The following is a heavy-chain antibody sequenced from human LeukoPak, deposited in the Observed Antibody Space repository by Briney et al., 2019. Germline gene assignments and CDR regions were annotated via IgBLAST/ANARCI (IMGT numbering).Heavy chain of an antibody. CDR2: INPNSGGT. D-gene: IGHD3-22*01. J-gene: IGHJ6*04. CDR1: GYTFTSYD. Sequence: ASVKVSCKASGYTFTSYDINWVRQAPGQGLEWMGRINPNSGGTNYAQKFQGRVTMTRDTSISTAYMELSRLRSDDTAVYYCAREVGYDSSGQGLDVWGKGTTVTVSS. V-gene: IGHV1-2*06. CDR3: AREVGYDSSGQGLDV.